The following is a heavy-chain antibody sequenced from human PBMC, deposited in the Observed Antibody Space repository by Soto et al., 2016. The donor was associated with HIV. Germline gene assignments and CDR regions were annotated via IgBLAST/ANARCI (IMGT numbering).Heavy chain of an antibody. Sequence: QVQLVQSGTEVKKPGASVKVSCKASGYTFTSYGITWVRQAPGQGLEWMGWISPNNGNTNYAQKFQGRVTMTTDTSTSTAYLELRSLRSDDTAVYYCARDRITMVRGVTEHNWFDPWGQGTLVTVSS. CDR1: GYTFTSYG. CDR2: ISPNNGNT. J-gene: IGHJ5*02. V-gene: IGHV1-18*01. D-gene: IGHD3-10*01. CDR3: ARDRITMVRGVTEHNWFDP.